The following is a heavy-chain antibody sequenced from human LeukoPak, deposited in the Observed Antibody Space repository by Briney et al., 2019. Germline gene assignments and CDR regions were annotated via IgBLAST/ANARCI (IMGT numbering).Heavy chain of an antibody. V-gene: IGHV4-59*08. J-gene: IGHJ5*02. CDR1: GGSISSYY. Sequence: SETLSLTCTVSGGSISSYYWSWIRQPPGKGLEWIGYIYYSGSTNYNPSLKSRVTISVDTSKNQFSLKLSSVTAADTAVYYCARQTKGSRFSSGGSCYSRWFDPWGQGTLVTVSS. D-gene: IGHD2-15*01. CDR3: ARQTKGSRFSSGGSCYSRWFDP. CDR2: IYYSGST.